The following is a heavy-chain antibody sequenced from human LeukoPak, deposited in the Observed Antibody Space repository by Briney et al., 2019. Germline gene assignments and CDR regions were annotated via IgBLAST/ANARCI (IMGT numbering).Heavy chain of an antibody. CDR2: IYYSGST. CDR3: ARVDYEDQRGQWELLFWFDP. J-gene: IGHJ5*02. Sequence: SSETLSLTCTVSGGSISSYYWSWIRQPPGKGLEWIGYIYYSGSTNYNPSLKSRVTISVDTSKNQFSLKLSSVTAADTAVYYCARVDYEDQRGQWELLFWFDPWGQGTLVTVSS. V-gene: IGHV4-59*01. CDR1: GGSISSYY. D-gene: IGHD1-26*01.